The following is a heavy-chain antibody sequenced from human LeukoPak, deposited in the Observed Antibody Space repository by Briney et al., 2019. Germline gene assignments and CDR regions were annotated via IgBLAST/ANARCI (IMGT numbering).Heavy chain of an antibody. D-gene: IGHD3-10*01. CDR3: ARGGGNPLYAFDI. CDR1: GGSISSGGYF. CDR2: IFNSG. V-gene: IGHV4-61*08. Sequence: SQTLSLTCTVSGGSISSGGYFWSWIRQPPGKGLEWIGYIFNSGNYNPSLKSRVTISVDTSKNQCSLKLSSVTAADTAMYYCARGGGNPLYAFDIWGQGTMVTVSS. J-gene: IGHJ3*02.